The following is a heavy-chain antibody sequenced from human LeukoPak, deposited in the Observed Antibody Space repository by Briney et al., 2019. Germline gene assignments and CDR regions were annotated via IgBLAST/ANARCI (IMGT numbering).Heavy chain of an antibody. V-gene: IGHV1-18*04. CDR3: ATYRQVLLPFES. Sequence: ASVKVSCKASGYTFTGYYMHWVRQAPAQGLEWMGWISAYNGNTNYAQKLQGRVTMTTDTSTSTAYMELRSLRSDDTAIYYCATYRQVLLPFESWGQGTLVTVSS. D-gene: IGHD2-8*02. J-gene: IGHJ4*02. CDR1: GYTFTGYY. CDR2: ISAYNGNT.